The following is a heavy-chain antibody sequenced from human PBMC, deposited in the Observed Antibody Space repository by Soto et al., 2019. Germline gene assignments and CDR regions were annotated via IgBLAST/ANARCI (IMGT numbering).Heavy chain of an antibody. CDR3: ARDWYFDL. Sequence: QVQLVESGGGVVQPGRSLRLSCAASAFTFSSYGMHWVRQAPGKGLEWVALIWYDASNKYYAYSVKGRFTISRDNSKNTLYLQMNSLRAEDTAVYYCARDWYFDLWGRGTLVTVSS. J-gene: IGHJ2*01. V-gene: IGHV3-33*01. CDR2: IWYDASNK. CDR1: AFTFSSYG.